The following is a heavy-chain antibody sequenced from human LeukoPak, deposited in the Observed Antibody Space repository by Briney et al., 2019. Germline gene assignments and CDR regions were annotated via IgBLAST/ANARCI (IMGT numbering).Heavy chain of an antibody. CDR2: ISYDGSNK. Sequence: GGSLRLSCAASGFTFSSYGMHWVRQAPGKGLEWVAVISYDGSNKYYADSVKGRFTISRDNSKNTLYLQMNSLRAEDTAVYYCANLMVGAIGDGAFDIWGQGTMVTVSS. V-gene: IGHV3-30*18. J-gene: IGHJ3*02. CDR1: GFTFSSYG. D-gene: IGHD1-26*01. CDR3: ANLMVGAIGDGAFDI.